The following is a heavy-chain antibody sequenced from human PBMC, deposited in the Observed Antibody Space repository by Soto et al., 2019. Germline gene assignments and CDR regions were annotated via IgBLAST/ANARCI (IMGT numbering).Heavy chain of an antibody. Sequence: SETLSLTCAVSGFFISSGNYWGWIRKPPGKGLEWIGSILHGGNTYYNPSLKSRVTISVDMSKNQFSLKLNSVTAADTAVYYCARARWYDAFDVWGQGTVVTVSS. V-gene: IGHV4-38-2*01. CDR2: ILHGGNT. J-gene: IGHJ3*01. D-gene: IGHD2-15*01. CDR3: ARARWYDAFDV. CDR1: GFFISSGNY.